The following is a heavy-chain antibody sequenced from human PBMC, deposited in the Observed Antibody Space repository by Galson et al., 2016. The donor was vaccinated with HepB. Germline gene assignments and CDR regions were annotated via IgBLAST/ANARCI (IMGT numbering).Heavy chain of an antibody. Sequence: SLRLSCAASGITFTYAWMSWVRQTPGKGLEWVGRIKRITDGGTTDYAAPVKGTFSISRDDSQKRLYLHMNSLKTEDTSVYYCTVASYSSGDYYTYWGQGTLVTVSS. V-gene: IGHV3-15*01. J-gene: IGHJ4*02. CDR2: IKRITDGGTT. CDR1: GITFTYAW. CDR3: TVASYSSGDYYTY. D-gene: IGHD3-10*01.